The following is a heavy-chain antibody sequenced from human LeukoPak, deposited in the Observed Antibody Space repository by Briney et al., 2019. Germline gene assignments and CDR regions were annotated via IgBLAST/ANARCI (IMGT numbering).Heavy chain of an antibody. CDR1: GGSISSSSYY. D-gene: IGHD3-16*02. V-gene: IGHV4-39*07. CDR3: ARYDVWGSYRAFDY. CDR2: IYYSGST. Sequence: SETLSLTCTVSGGSISSSSYYWGWIRQPPGKGLEWIGSIYYSGSTYYNPSLKSRVTISVDTSKNQFSPKLSSVTAADTAVYYCARYDVWGSYRAFDYWGQGTLVTVSS. J-gene: IGHJ4*02.